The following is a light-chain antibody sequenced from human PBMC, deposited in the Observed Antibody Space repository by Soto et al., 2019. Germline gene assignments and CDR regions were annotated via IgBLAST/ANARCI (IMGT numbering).Light chain of an antibody. CDR2: GAS. CDR3: QKYGSSPGP. CDR1: QSVSSSY. Sequence: EIVLTQSPGTLSLSPGERATLSCRASQSVSSSYLAWYQQKPGQAPRLLIYGASSRATGIPDRFSGSGSGKDFTLTISRMEPEDVAVYYCQKYGSSPGPFGPGTTVDIK. V-gene: IGKV3-20*01. J-gene: IGKJ3*01.